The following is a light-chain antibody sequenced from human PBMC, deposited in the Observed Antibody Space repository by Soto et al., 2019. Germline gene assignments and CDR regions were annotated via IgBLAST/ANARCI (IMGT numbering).Light chain of an antibody. CDR1: QTVSSN. CDR3: HKYNNWPLT. J-gene: IGKJ4*01. CDR2: GAS. Sequence: EIVMTQSPATLSVSPGEGATLSCRASQTVSSNLAWYQQKPGQAPRLLIYGASTRATDIPARFSGSGSGTEFTLTISSLQSEDFAVYYCHKYNNWPLTFGGGTKVEIK. V-gene: IGKV3-15*01.